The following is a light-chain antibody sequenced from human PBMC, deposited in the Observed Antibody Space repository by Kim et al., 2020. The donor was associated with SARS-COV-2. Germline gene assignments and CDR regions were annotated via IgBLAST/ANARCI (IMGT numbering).Light chain of an antibody. Sequence: DVVMTQSPLSLPVTLGQPASISCRSSQSLVHSDGNTYLNWFQQRPGQSPRRLIYKVSNRDSGVPDRFSGSGSGTDFTLKISRVEAEDVGVYYCMQGPHWPPYTFGQGTKLE. CDR3: MQGPHWPPYT. J-gene: IGKJ2*01. V-gene: IGKV2-30*02. CDR2: KVS. CDR1: QSLVHSDGNTY.